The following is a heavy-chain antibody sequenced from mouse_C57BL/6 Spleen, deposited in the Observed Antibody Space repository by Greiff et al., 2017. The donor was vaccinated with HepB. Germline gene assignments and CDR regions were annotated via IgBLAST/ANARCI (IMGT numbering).Heavy chain of an antibody. J-gene: IGHJ2*01. CDR3: ARGTTVVAYYLDY. CDR1: GFNIKDYY. CDR2: IDPEDGET. V-gene: IGHV14-2*01. Sequence: EVKLMESGAELVKPGASVKLSCTASGFNIKDYYMHWVKQRTEQGLEWIGRIDPEDGETKYAPKFQGKATITADTSSNTAYLQLSSLTSEDTAVYYCARGTTVVAYYLDYWGQGTTLTVSS. D-gene: IGHD1-1*01.